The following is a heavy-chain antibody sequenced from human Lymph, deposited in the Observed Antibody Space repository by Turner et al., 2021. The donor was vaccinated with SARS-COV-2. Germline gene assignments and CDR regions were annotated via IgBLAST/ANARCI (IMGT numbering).Heavy chain of an antibody. V-gene: IGHV3-30*18. D-gene: IGHD3-3*01. CDR1: GFTFSSYA. CDR3: AKVRSIFGVVIGGMDV. Sequence: QVQLVESGGGVVQPGRSVRLSCAASGFTFSSYAMHWVRQAPGKGLEWVTVISYDGSNKYYADSVKGRFTISRDNSKNTLYLQMNSLRAEDTAVYYCAKVRSIFGVVIGGMDVWGQGTTVTVSS. CDR2: ISYDGSNK. J-gene: IGHJ6*02.